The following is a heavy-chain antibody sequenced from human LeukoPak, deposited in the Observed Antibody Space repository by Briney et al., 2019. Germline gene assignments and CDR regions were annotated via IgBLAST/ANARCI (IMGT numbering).Heavy chain of an antibody. J-gene: IGHJ5*02. Sequence: SETLSLTCTVSGGSITSDNFYWGWIRQPPGKGLEWVGSVYYGGSPYYNPSLTSRVTMSVDTPENQFSLKLTSVTAADTAVYYCARVNDCSRASCFTSWFDPWGQGTLVTVSS. CDR2: VYYGGSP. D-gene: IGHD2-2*02. CDR1: GGSITSDNFY. CDR3: ARVNDCSRASCFTSWFDP. V-gene: IGHV4-39*07.